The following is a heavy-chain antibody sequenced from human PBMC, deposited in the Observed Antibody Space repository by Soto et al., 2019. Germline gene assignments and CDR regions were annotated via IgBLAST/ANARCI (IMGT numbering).Heavy chain of an antibody. J-gene: IGHJ5*01. CDR1: GFTFSDHH. CDR3: ARVGYGGTSDS. D-gene: IGHD4-17*01. Sequence: EVQLVESGGGVVQPGGSLRVSCAASGFTFSDHHMDWVRQAPGKGLEWVGRTGNKAPSYSTSYAASVKDRFTIPRDDSKNSLHLQMNSLKTEDTAVYYCARVGYGGTSDSWGQGTLVTVSS. CDR2: TGNKAPSYST. V-gene: IGHV3-72*01.